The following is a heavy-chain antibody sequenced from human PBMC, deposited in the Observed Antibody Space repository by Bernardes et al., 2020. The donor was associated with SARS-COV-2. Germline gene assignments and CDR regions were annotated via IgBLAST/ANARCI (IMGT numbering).Heavy chain of an antibody. Sequence: GSLRLSCAASGFTVSSNYMSWVRQAPGKGLEWVSVIYSGGSTYYADSVKGRFTISRDNSKNTLYLQMNSLRAEDTAVYYCARNIGHGYYYYMDVWGKGTTVTVSS. J-gene: IGHJ6*03. V-gene: IGHV3-66*02. CDR3: ARNIGHGYYYYMDV. CDR1: GFTVSSNY. CDR2: IYSGGST. D-gene: IGHD2-15*01.